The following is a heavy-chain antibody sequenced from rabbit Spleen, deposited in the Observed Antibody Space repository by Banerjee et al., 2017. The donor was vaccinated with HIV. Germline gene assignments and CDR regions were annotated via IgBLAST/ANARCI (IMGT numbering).Heavy chain of an antibody. J-gene: IGHJ6*01. CDR2: INASTGKP. CDR3: ARDLVTAIGWNFAL. Sequence: QEQLVESGGGLVQPEGSLTLTCKASGFSFSDRDVMCWVRQAPGKGLEWIACINASTGKPVYATWAKGRFTISRTSSTTVTLQMTSLTAADTATYFCARDLVTAIGWNFALWGPGTLVTVS. CDR1: GFSFSDRDV. V-gene: IGHV1S45*01. D-gene: IGHD7-1*01.